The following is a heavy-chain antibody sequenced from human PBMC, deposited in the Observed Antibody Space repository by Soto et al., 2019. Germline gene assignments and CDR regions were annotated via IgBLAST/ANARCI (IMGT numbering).Heavy chain of an antibody. CDR1: GGSISSYY. CDR2: IYYSGST. Sequence: QVQLQESGPGLVKPSETLSLTCTVSGGSISSYYWSWIRQPPGKGLEWIGYIYYSGSTNYNPSLKSRITISVDTSKNQFSLKLSSVTAADTAVYYCARNFDRNDAFDIWGQGTMVTVSS. CDR3: ARNFDRNDAFDI. V-gene: IGHV4-59*01. J-gene: IGHJ3*02. D-gene: IGHD3-22*01.